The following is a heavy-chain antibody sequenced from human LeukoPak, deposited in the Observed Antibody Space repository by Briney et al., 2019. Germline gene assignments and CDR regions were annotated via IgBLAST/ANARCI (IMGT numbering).Heavy chain of an antibody. V-gene: IGHV3-30-3*01. J-gene: IGHJ4*02. D-gene: IGHD3-3*01. CDR1: GFTFSSYA. Sequence: GRSLRLSCAASGFTFSSYAMHWVRQAPGKGLARVAVISYDGSNKYYADPVKGRFTISRDNSKNTLYLQMNCLRAGDTAVYYCARVGSITIFGVVIIDYYFDYWGQGTLVTVSS. CDR2: ISYDGSNK. CDR3: ARVGSITIFGVVIIDYYFDY.